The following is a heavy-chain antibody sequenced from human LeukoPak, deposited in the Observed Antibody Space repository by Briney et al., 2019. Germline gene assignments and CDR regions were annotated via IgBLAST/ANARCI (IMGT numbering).Heavy chain of an antibody. V-gene: IGHV4-4*07. CDR3: ARGPLTEAHTFDI. D-gene: IGHD1-14*01. Sequence: PSETLSLTCTVSGDSISNYYWTWIRQPAGKGLDWIGRIFPGGTFYFNPSLKSRVALSVDTSRNQFSLRLTSVTAADTAVYYCARGPLTEAHTFDIWGQGTVVTVSS. J-gene: IGHJ3*02. CDR2: IFPGGTF. CDR1: GDSISNYY.